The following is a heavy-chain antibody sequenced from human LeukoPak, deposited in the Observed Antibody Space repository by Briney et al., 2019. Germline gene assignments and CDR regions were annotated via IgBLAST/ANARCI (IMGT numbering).Heavy chain of an antibody. CDR2: IWYDGSNK. J-gene: IGHJ4*02. CDR1: GFTFSSYG. Sequence: GGSLRLSCAASGFTFSSYGMHWVRQAPGKGLEWVSIIWYDGSNKYYADYVKGRFIISKDNSKNTLYLQMYSLRAEDTAVYYCARDPGHSGWYGDYWGQGTLVTVSS. D-gene: IGHD6-19*01. CDR3: ARDPGHSGWYGDY. V-gene: IGHV3-33*01.